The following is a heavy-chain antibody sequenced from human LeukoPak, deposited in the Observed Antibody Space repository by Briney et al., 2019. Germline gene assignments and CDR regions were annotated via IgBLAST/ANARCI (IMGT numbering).Heavy chain of an antibody. CDR3: AKDRIYYGSGSHFDH. CDR2: ISYDGSNK. Sequence: PGGSLRLSCAASGFTFSSYGMHWVRQAPGKGLEWVAVISYDGSNKYYADSVKGRFTISRDNSKNTLYLQMNSLRAEDTAVYYCAKDRIYYGSGSHFDHWGQGTLVTVSS. V-gene: IGHV3-30*18. CDR1: GFTFSSYG. D-gene: IGHD3-10*01. J-gene: IGHJ4*02.